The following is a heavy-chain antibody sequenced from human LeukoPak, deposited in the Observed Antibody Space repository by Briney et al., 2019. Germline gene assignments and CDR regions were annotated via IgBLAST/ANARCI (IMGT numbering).Heavy chain of an antibody. Sequence: ASVKVSCKVSGYTLTELSMHWVRQAPGKGLEWMGGFDPEDGETIYAQKFQGRVTMTEDTSTDTAYMELSGLRSEDTAVYYCATDHRLRFLEWLSLWGQGTLVTVSS. V-gene: IGHV1-24*01. CDR2: FDPEDGET. CDR3: ATDHRLRFLEWLSL. J-gene: IGHJ4*02. CDR1: GYTLTELS. D-gene: IGHD3-3*01.